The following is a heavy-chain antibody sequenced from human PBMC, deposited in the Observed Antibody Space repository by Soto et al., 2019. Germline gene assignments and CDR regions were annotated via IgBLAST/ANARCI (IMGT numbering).Heavy chain of an antibody. CDR3: AKDGDYYDSSGYYSRVIDY. Sequence: PGGSLRLSCAASGFTFSSYAMSWVRQAPGKGLEWVSAISGSGGSTYYADSVKGRFTISRDNSKNTLYLQMNSLRAEDTAVYYCAKDGDYYDSSGYYSRVIDYWGQGTLVTVSS. D-gene: IGHD3-22*01. CDR2: ISGSGGST. V-gene: IGHV3-23*01. J-gene: IGHJ4*02. CDR1: GFTFSSYA.